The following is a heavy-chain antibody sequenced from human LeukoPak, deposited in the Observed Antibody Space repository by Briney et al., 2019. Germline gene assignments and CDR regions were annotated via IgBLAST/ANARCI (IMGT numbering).Heavy chain of an antibody. V-gene: IGHV3-66*01. CDR2: IYSGGST. CDR1: GFTVSSNY. J-gene: IGHJ4*02. Sequence: RTGGSLRLSCADSGFTVSSNYMRWVRQAPGKGLEWVSVIYSGGSTHYADSVKGRFTISRDNSKNTLYLQMNSLRAEDTAVYYRARDRLHYDSLTGYPAVWGQGTLVTVSS. CDR3: ARDRLHYDSLTGYPAV. D-gene: IGHD3-9*01.